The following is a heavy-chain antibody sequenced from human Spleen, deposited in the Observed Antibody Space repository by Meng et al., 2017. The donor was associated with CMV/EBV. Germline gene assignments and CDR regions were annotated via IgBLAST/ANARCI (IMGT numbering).Heavy chain of an antibody. CDR1: GFTFSSYA. CDR2: IRSTAFGGTS. V-gene: IGHV3-49*04. Sequence: GGSLRLSCAASGFTFSSYAMNWVRQAPGKGLEWVGFIRSTAFGGTSEYASSVKGRFSISRDDSRSIAYLQMNSLSTEDTALYYCIRDVYSYYSDSVAFDIWGQGTMVTVSS. CDR3: IRDVYSYYSDSVAFDI. J-gene: IGHJ3*02. D-gene: IGHD3-16*01.